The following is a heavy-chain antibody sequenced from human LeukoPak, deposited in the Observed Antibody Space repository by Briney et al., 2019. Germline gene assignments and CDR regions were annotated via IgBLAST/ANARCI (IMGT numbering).Heavy chain of an antibody. CDR2: IRYDGSNK. CDR1: GIPFSSYG. V-gene: IGHV3-30*02. CDR3: AKVVSGFDY. Sequence: GGSLRLSCAASGIPFSSYGMHWVRQAPGKGLEWMAFIRYDGSNKYYADSVKRRFTISRDNYKNTLYLQMNSPRADDTAVYYCAKVVSGFDYWGQGTLVTVSS. J-gene: IGHJ4*02.